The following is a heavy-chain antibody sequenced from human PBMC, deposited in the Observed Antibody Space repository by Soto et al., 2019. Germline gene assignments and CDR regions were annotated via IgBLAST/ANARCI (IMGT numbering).Heavy chain of an antibody. CDR1: GGSISSSNW. D-gene: IGHD4-17*01. CDR2: ISHSGST. V-gene: IGHV4-4*02. Sequence: QVQLQESDPGLVKPSGTLSLTCAVSGGSISSSNWWSWVRQPPGKGLEWIGEISHSGSTNYNQSLKSRVTISVDKSKNQFSLKLSSVIAADTAVYYCARDTWAYGEVEEGLDPWCQGTLVTVSS. CDR3: ARDTWAYGEVEEGLDP. J-gene: IGHJ5*02.